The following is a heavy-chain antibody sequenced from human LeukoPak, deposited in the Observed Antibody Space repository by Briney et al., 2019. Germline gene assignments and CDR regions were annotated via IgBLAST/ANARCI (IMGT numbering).Heavy chain of an antibody. V-gene: IGHV3-74*01. CDR1: GFSFSGHW. Sequence: GGSLRLSCTASGFSFSGHWMHWARQLPGKGLVWVSRISPTGSTTSYADSVKGRFTVSRDNAKNTLYLQVNNLRAEDTAVYYCVRAAPGDCSSTSCSLFDNWGQGILVTVSS. CDR3: VRAAPGDCSSTSCSLFDN. D-gene: IGHD2-2*01. CDR2: ISPTGSTT. J-gene: IGHJ4*02.